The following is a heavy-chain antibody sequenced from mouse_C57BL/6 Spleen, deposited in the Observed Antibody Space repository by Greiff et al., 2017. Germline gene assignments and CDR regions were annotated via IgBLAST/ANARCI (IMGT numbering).Heavy chain of an antibody. V-gene: IGHV1-72*01. D-gene: IGHD2-4*01. Sequence: QVQLQQPGAELVMPGASVKLSCKASGYTFTSYWMHWVKQRPGRGLEWIGRIDPTSGGTKYNEKFKGKATLTVDKPSSTAYMQVSSRTSEDSAVYYCARMDDYDGGADYWGQGTTLTVSS. CDR3: ARMDDYDGGADY. J-gene: IGHJ2*01. CDR2: IDPTSGGT. CDR1: GYTFTSYW.